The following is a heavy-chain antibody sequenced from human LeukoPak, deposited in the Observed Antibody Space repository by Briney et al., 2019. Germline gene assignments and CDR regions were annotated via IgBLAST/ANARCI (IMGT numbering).Heavy chain of an antibody. J-gene: IGHJ3*02. D-gene: IGHD3-16*01. V-gene: IGHV4-59*08. CDR2: VYNSGNT. CDR1: GASVSAYYY. Sequence: SETLSLTCTVSGASVSAYYYWSWIRQPPGTGLEWIGYVYNSGNTNYNPSLRSRVTISMDASKNQFSLKLNSVTAADTAVYFCARRNVLTEGEAFDIWGQGTLVTVSS. CDR3: ARRNVLTEGEAFDI.